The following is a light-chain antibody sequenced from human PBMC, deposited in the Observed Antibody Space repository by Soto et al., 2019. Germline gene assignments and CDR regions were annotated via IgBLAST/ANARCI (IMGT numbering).Light chain of an antibody. Sequence: DIKMTHSPSSVSASVGDRVSISCRASQGIDRWLAWYQQRPGKAPKVXIYAASSLQSVVPSRFSGSGAGKEVTLTISSLQPEDAATDYCQQANSFPFTFGGGTKVDIK. J-gene: IGKJ4*01. V-gene: IGKV1-12*01. CDR3: QQANSFPFT. CDR2: AAS. CDR1: QGIDRW.